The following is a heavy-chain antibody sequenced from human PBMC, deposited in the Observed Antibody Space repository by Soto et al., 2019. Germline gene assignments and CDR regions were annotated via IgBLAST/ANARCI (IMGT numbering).Heavy chain of an antibody. D-gene: IGHD6-6*01. Sequence: SDTMSLTRAVCGGCMSSGGDDWRWNNKHPGKGLEWIGYIYYGGSTYYNPSLKSRVTISVDTSKNQFSLKLSSVTAADTAVYYCARDIAARRDYYYGMHVCGQAPTVTVSS. J-gene: IGHJ6*02. CDR3: ARDIAARRDYYYGMHV. CDR1: GGCMSSGGDD. CDR2: IYYGGST. V-gene: IGHV4-31*11.